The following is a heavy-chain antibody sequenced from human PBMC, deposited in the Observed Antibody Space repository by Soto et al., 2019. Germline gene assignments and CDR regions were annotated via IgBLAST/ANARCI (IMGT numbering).Heavy chain of an antibody. CDR3: TTDSRTTLPEIRFDY. D-gene: IGHD1-26*01. Sequence: PGGSLRLSXAASGFPFSNAWINWVRQVPGKGLEWVGRVKSKTDGGSADYAAPVKGRFAVSRDDSKNIVYLQMNNLKIEDTGVYYCTTDSRTTLPEIRFDYWGHGTQVTVSS. V-gene: IGHV3-15*07. CDR1: GFPFSNAW. CDR2: VKSKTDGGSA. J-gene: IGHJ4*01.